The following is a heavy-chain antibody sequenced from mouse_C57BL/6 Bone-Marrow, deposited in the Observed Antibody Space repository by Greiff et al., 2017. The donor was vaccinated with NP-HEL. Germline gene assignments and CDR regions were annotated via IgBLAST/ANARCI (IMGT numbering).Heavy chain of an antibody. CDR1: GYTFTSYG. D-gene: IGHD2-4*01. V-gene: IGHV1-81*01. CDR2: IYPRSGNT. CDR3: ARRDDYDHAMDY. J-gene: IGHJ4*01. Sequence: ESGAELARPGASVKLSCKASGYTFTSYGISWVKQRTGQGLEWIGEIYPRSGNTYYNEKIKGKATLTADKSSSTAYMELRSLTSEDSAVYFCARRDDYDHAMDYWGQGTSVTVSS.